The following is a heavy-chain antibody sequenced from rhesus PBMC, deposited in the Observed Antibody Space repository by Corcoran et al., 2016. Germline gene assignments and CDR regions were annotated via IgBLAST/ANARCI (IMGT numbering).Heavy chain of an antibody. CDR3: TKSSNPSDEFGQ. D-gene: IGHD3-3*01. V-gene: IGHV4S2*01. CDR1: GASISRDY. CDR2: IYGRAGKT. Sequence: QVQLQESGPGLVKPSETLPLTCAVSGASISRDYWNGIRQAPGKGLEWIGRIYGRAGKTDPNPSLMGRVTISRDTSRNYFSLRLTSVTAADTAIYYCTKSSNPSDEFGQWGQGVLVTVSA. J-gene: IGHJ4*01.